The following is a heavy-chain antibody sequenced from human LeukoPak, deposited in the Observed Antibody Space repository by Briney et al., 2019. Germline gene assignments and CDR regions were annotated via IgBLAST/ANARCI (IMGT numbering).Heavy chain of an antibody. CDR1: GGSISSYY. D-gene: IGHD3-22*01. CDR3: ARGPQYYYDSSGYPNFDY. CDR2: IYYSGST. J-gene: IGHJ4*02. Sequence: SETLSLTCTVSGGSISSYYWSWIRQPPGKGLEWIGYIYYSGSTNYNPSLKSRVTISVDTSKNQFSLKLSSVTAADTAVYYCARGPQYYYDSSGYPNFDYWGQGTLVTVSS. V-gene: IGHV4-59*01.